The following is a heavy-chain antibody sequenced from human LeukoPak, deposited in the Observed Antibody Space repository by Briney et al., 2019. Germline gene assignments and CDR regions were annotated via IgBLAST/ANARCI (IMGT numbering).Heavy chain of an antibody. CDR2: IYYSGST. Sequence: PSETLSLTCTVSGGSISSSSYYWGWIRQPPGKGLEWIGSIYYSGSTYYNPSLKSRVTISVDTSKNQFSLILSSVTAADTAVYFCARSFSSSSPFEYWGQGSLVTVSS. D-gene: IGHD6-13*01. CDR3: ARSFSSSSPFEY. CDR1: GGSISSSSYY. V-gene: IGHV4-39*07. J-gene: IGHJ4*02.